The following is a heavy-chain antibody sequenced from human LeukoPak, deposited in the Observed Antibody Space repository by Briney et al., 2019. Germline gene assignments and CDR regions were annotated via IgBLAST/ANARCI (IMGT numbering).Heavy chain of an antibody. V-gene: IGHV1-69*13. CDR1: GGTFSRYA. J-gene: IGHJ6*02. Sequence: SVNVSCKASGGTFSRYAISWVRQAPGQGLEWMGGIIPIFGTANYAQKFQGRVTITADESTSTAYMELSSLRSEDTAVYYCARDHKYMAAAGQRMDVWGQGTTVTVSS. CDR3: ARDHKYMAAAGQRMDV. D-gene: IGHD6-13*01. CDR2: IIPIFGTA.